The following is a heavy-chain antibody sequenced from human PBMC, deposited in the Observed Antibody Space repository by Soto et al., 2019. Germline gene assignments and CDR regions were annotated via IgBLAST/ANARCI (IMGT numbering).Heavy chain of an antibody. V-gene: IGHV1-18*01. CDR3: ARGVSRDIVVVPAAYYMDV. CDR2: MSANSGNT. CDR1: GYTFTSYG. D-gene: IGHD2-2*01. Sequence: ASVKVSCQASGYTFTSYGISWVRQAPGQGLEWMGWMSANSGNTNYAQKLQGRVTMTRNTSISTAYMELSSLRSEDTAVYYCARGVSRDIVVVPAAYYMDVWGKGTTVTVSS. J-gene: IGHJ6*03.